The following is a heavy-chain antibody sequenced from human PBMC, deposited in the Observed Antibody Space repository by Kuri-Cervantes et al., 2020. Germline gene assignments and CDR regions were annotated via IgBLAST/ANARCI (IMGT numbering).Heavy chain of an antibody. CDR3: ARRAGGSSMFDY. CDR1: GYSITSGYH. V-gene: IGHV4-38-2*01. D-gene: IGHD6-6*01. J-gene: IGHJ4*02. CDR2: TSYGGSA. Sequence: GSLRLSCGIFGYSITSGYHWGWIRQPPGKGLEWRGSTSYGGSASYNPSLESRVTISLDTSKNQHSLKLSSAIAADTAVYFCARRAGGSSMFDYWGQGTLVTVSS.